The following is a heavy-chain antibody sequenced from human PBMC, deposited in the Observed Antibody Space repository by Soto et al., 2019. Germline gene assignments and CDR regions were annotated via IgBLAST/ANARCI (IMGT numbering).Heavy chain of an antibody. Sequence: EVQLVESGGCLVQPGGSLRLSCAASGFTFSPSWMHWVRQAPGKGLVWVSRISPDGTSTTYADSVKGRFSISRDDAKNTVYLQMNSLRAEDSAMYYCLRGGPGVPMYYSDYWGQGTQVTVSS. CDR2: ISPDGTST. J-gene: IGHJ4*02. D-gene: IGHD3-10*01. V-gene: IGHV3-74*01. CDR3: LRGGPGVPMYYSDY. CDR1: GFTFSPSW.